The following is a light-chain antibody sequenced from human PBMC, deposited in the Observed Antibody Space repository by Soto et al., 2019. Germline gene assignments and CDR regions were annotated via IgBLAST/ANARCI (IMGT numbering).Light chain of an antibody. CDR3: QQYDNLPRHT. J-gene: IGKJ2*01. V-gene: IGKV1-33*01. CDR2: DAS. Sequence: DIQMTQSRSSLSASVGDRVTITCQASQDISNYLNWYQQKPGKAPKLLIYDASNLETGVPSRFSGSGSGTDFTFTISSLQPEDIATYYCQQYDNLPRHTFGQGTKLEIK. CDR1: QDISNY.